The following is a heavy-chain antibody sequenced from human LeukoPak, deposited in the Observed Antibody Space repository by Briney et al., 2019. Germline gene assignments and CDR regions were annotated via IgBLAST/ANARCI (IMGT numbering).Heavy chain of an antibody. Sequence: SETLSLTCTVSGGSISSSSYYWGWIRQPPGKGLEWIVSLFYSGSTYYDPSLKSRVTISVDTSKNQFSLKVTSVTAADTAVYYCARHSRYGLYYFDYWGQGTLVTVSS. J-gene: IGHJ4*02. CDR2: LFYSGST. V-gene: IGHV4-39*01. D-gene: IGHD5-18*01. CDR1: GGSISSSSYY. CDR3: ARHSRYGLYYFDY.